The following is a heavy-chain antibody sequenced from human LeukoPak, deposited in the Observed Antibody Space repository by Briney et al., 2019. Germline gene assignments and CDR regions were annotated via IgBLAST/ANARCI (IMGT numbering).Heavy chain of an antibody. CDR3: ARVKAKNDYGDYHNWFDP. J-gene: IGHJ5*02. Sequence: PSQTLSLTFPVSGGSISSGGYYWSWIRQPPGKGLEWIGYIYYSGSTYYNPSLKSRVTISVDTSKNQFSLKLNSVTAADTAVYYCARVKAKNDYGDYHNWFDPWGQGTLVTVSS. CDR1: GGSISSGGYY. V-gene: IGHV4-31*03. D-gene: IGHD4-17*01. CDR2: IYYSGST.